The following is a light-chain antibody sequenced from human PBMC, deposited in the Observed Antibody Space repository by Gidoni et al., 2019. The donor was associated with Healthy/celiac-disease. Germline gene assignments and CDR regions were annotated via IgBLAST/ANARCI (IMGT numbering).Light chain of an antibody. CDR1: KLGDKY. CDR2: QDS. J-gene: IGLJ2*01. CDR3: QAWTAALQRV. Sequence: SYELTQPPSVSVSPGQTASITCSGDKLGDKYACWYQQKPGQSPVLVIYQDSKRPSGIPERFSGSNSGNTATLTISGTQAMDEADYYCQAWTAALQRVFGGGTKLTVL. V-gene: IGLV3-1*01.